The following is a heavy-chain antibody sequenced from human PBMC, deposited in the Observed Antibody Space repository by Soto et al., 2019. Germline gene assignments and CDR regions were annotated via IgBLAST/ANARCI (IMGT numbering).Heavy chain of an antibody. CDR2: INHSGST. J-gene: IGHJ6*02. D-gene: IGHD3-3*01. V-gene: IGHV4-34*01. CDR3: ARGSIFGVVIKSHYYYGMDV. Sequence: SETLSLTCAVYGGSFSGYYWSWIRQPPGKGLEWIGEINHSGSTNYNPSLKSRVTISVDTSKNQFSLKLSSVTAADTAVYYCARGSIFGVVIKSHYYYGMDVWGQGTTVTVSS. CDR1: GGSFSGYY.